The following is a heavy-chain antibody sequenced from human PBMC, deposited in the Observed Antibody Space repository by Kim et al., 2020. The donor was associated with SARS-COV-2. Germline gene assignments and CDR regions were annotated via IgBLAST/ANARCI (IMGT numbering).Heavy chain of an antibody. J-gene: IGHJ4*02. V-gene: IGHV4-4*02. D-gene: IGHD3-10*01. CDR3: ARNPHGSGMGYFDY. CDR1: GGSISSSNW. Sequence: SETLSLTCAVSGGSISSSNWWSWVRQPPGKGLEWIGEIYHSGSTNYNPSLKSRVTISVDKSKNQFSLKLSSVTAADTAVYYCARNPHGSGMGYFDYWGQGTLVTVSS. CDR2: IYHSGST.